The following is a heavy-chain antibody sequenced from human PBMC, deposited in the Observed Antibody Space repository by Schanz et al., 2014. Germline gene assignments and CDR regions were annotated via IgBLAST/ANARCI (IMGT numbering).Heavy chain of an antibody. Sequence: QVQLVQSGAEVKKPGASVKVSCKASGYTFTTYGINWVRHTPGQGLEWMGWISAYNGHTNYAQKVQGRVSMTTDTSTSTAYMELRSLRSDDTAVYYCARGVGASTYGPYYFDYWGQGTLVTVSP. D-gene: IGHD1-26*01. CDR3: ARGVGASTYGPYYFDY. J-gene: IGHJ4*02. CDR1: GYTFTTYG. V-gene: IGHV1-18*04. CDR2: ISAYNGHT.